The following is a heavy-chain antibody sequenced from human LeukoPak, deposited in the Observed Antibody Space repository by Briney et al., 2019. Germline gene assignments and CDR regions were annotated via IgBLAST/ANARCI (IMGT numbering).Heavy chain of an antibody. J-gene: IGHJ4*02. Sequence: GGSLRLSCAASGFIFSNHAMHWVRQAPGKGLEWVASVSYDGSDKNDTDSVKGRFTISRDNSKNTLYLQMSSLRPEDTAIYYCTRELTSGWTKFDYWGQGTLVTVSS. CDR3: TRELTSGWTKFDY. CDR2: VSYDGSDK. V-gene: IGHV3-30-3*01. D-gene: IGHD6-19*01. CDR1: GFIFSNHA.